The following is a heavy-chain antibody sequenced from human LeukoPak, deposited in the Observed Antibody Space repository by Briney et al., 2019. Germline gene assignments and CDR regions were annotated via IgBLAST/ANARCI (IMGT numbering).Heavy chain of an antibody. J-gene: IGHJ4*02. CDR1: GGTFTSYA. V-gene: IGHV1-69*01. CDR2: IIPIFGTA. CDR3: ARATSGYNSWGYFDY. Sequence: SVKVSCKASGGTFTSYAISWVRQAPGQGLEWMGGIIPIFGTANYAQKFQGRVTITADESTSTAYMELSSLRSEDTAVYYCARATSGYNSWGYFDYWGQGTLVTVSS. D-gene: IGHD5-24*01.